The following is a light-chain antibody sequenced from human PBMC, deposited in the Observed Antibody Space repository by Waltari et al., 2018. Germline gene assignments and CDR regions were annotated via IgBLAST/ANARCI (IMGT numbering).Light chain of an antibody. CDR2: AVN. J-gene: IGLJ2*01. CDR1: SSDVGFYHY. CDR3: SSYAGSNNLV. V-gene: IGLV2-8*01. Sequence: QSALTQPPSASGSPGQSVTISCTGTSSDVGFYHYVSWYQQHPGKAPKRLIYAVNPRPSGVPDRCSGSKSGKTASLTVSGLQAEDEGDYYCSSYAGSNNLVFGGGTKLTVL.